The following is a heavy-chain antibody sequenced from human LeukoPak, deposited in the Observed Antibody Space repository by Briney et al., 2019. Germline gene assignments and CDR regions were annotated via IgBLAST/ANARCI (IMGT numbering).Heavy chain of an antibody. CDR2: ISSDGSSI. D-gene: IGHD1-26*01. CDR1: GFTFSKYA. J-gene: IGHJ4*02. Sequence: QPGGSLRLSCSASGFTFSKYAMHWVRQAPGKGLDYVSAISSDGSSIYYADSVKGRFTISRDNSKNTLYLQMSSLRPEDTAVYYCVKDPWEGGSRKFDSWGQGTLVTVSS. V-gene: IGHV3-64D*09. CDR3: VKDPWEGGSRKFDS.